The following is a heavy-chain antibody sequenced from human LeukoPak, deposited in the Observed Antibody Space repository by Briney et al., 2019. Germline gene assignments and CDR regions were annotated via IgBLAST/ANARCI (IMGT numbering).Heavy chain of an antibody. CDR2: IIPIFGTA. D-gene: IGHD4-17*01. J-gene: IGHJ4*02. CDR3: AADPGGYGDYDLKLDY. CDR1: GGTLSSYA. Sequence: SVKVSCKASGGTLSSYAISWVRQAPGQGLEWMGGIIPIFGTANYAQKFQGRVTITTDESTSTAYMELSSLRSEDTAVYYCAADPGGYGDYDLKLDYWGQGTLVTVSS. V-gene: IGHV1-69*05.